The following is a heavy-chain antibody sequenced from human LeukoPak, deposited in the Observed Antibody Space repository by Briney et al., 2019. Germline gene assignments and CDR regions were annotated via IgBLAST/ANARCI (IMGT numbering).Heavy chain of an antibody. CDR2: FDPEDGET. CDR1: GYTLTELS. CDR3: ATDLGYSSSWPLLDY. V-gene: IGHV1-24*01. D-gene: IGHD6-13*01. Sequence: ASVKVSCKVSGYTLTELSMHWVRQAPGKGLEWMGGFDPEDGETIYAQKFQGRVTMTEDTSTDTAYMELSSLRSEDKAVYYCATDLGYSSSWPLLDYWGQGTLVPLYS. J-gene: IGHJ4*02.